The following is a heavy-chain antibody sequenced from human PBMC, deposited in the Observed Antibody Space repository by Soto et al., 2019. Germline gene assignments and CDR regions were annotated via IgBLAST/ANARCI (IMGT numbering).Heavy chain of an antibody. J-gene: IGHJ5*02. CDR1: GFTFSSYW. CDR3: ARDLGLGIRYLDSLLEIGWFDP. CDR2: INSDGSST. D-gene: IGHD3-9*01. Sequence: EVQLVESGGGSVQPGGSLRLSCAASGFTFSSYWMHWVRQAPGKGLEWVSRINSDGSSTSYADSVKGRFTISRDNAKNTLFLQMSSLRSEDTSVYYCARDLGLGIRYLDSLLEIGWFDPWGQGTLVTVSS. V-gene: IGHV3-74*01.